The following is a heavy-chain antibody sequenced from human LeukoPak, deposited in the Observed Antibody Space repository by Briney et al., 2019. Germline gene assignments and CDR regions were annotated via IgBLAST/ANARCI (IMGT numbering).Heavy chain of an antibody. CDR2: ISWNSGSI. CDR1: GFTFDDYA. V-gene: IGHV3-9*01. D-gene: IGHD6-13*01. CDR3: AKGAGYSSSWPLDY. J-gene: IGHJ4*02. Sequence: GGSLRLSCAASGFTFDDYAMHWVRQAPGKGLEWVSGISWNSGSIGYADSVKGRFTISRDNAKNSLYPQMNSLRAEDTALYYCAKGAGYSSSWPLDYWGQGTLVTVSS.